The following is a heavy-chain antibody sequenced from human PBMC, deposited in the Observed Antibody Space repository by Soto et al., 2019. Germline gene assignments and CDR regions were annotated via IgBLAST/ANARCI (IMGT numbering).Heavy chain of an antibody. V-gene: IGHV5-51*01. CDR1: GYSFTSYW. Sequence: PGESLKISCKGSGYSFTSYWIGWVRQMPGKGLEWMGIIYPGDSDTRYSPSFQGQVTISADKSITTAYLQWSSLKASDTAMYYCARSISVVAATGTGGIESDYWGQGTLVTVSS. D-gene: IGHD2-15*01. J-gene: IGHJ4*02. CDR2: IYPGDSDT. CDR3: ARSISVVAATGTGGIESDY.